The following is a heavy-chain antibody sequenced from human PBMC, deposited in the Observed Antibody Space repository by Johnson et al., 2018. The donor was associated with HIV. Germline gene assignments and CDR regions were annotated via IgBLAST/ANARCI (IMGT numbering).Heavy chain of an antibody. V-gene: IGHV3-11*04. D-gene: IGHD6-19*01. CDR3: ARVRYSSGWPIYAFDI. J-gene: IGHJ3*02. CDR2: ISTSGGGI. Sequence: QVQLVESGGSLVKPGGSMRLSCAASGFTFTDYYMTWIRQAPGKGLAWVSHISTSGGGIYYADSVKGRFTISRDNARNYLYLQMNSLRAEDTAVYYCARVRYSSGWPIYAFDIWGQGTMVTVSS. CDR1: GFTFTDYY.